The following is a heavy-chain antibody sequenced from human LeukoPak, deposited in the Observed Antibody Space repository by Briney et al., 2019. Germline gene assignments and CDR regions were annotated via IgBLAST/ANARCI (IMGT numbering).Heavy chain of an antibody. CDR1: GGSISSSSYY. Sequence: PSETLSLTCTVSGGSISSSSYYWGWIRQPPGKGLEWIGSIYYSGSTYYNPSLKSRVTISVDTSKNQFSLKPSSVTAADTAVYYCARHYHYGGPHYFDYWGQGTLVTVSS. V-gene: IGHV4-39*01. D-gene: IGHD4-23*01. J-gene: IGHJ4*02. CDR3: ARHYHYGGPHYFDY. CDR2: IYYSGST.